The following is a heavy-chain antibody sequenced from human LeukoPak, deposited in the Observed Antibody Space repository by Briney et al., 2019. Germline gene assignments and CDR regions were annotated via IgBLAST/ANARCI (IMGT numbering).Heavy chain of an antibody. V-gene: IGHV3-73*01. CDR3: AREVDHCSSTGCYGPVAPIYYMDV. CDR1: GFSFSGSA. Sequence: PGGSLRLSCAASGFSFSGSALRWVRQASGKGLEWVGRIRSKANKHATAYDASVKGRFTISRDDSEDTAYLQMNSLKTEDTAVYFCAREVDHCSSTGCYGPVAPIYYMDVWGKGTTVTVSS. D-gene: IGHD2-2*01. CDR2: IRSKANKHAT. J-gene: IGHJ6*03.